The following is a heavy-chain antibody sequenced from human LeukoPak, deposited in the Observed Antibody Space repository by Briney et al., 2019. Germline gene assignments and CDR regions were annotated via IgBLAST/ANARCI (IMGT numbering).Heavy chain of an antibody. Sequence: PGGSLRLSCAASGFTFNSEAMTWVRQGPGKGLEWFSSISDSGGTTYYADSVKGRFTISRDNSKNTVYLQMNSLRAEDTALYYCAKGLGFLPQFDYWGQGTLVAVSS. CDR1: GFTFNSEA. CDR2: ISDSGGTT. V-gene: IGHV3-23*01. J-gene: IGHJ4*02. D-gene: IGHD6-19*01. CDR3: AKGLGFLPQFDY.